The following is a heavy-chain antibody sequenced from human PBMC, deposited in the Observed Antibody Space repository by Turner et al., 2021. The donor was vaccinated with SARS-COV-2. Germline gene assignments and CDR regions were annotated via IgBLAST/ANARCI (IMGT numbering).Heavy chain of an antibody. V-gene: IGHV1-3*01. CDR2: INAGNGNT. CDR3: ARDLGYCSSTSCPYYYYYGMDV. J-gene: IGHJ6*02. CDR1: GYSFTSYA. D-gene: IGHD2-2*01. Sequence: QVQLVQSGAEAKKPGASVKVSCKASGYSFTSYAMHWVRQAPGQRLEWMGWINAGNGNTNYSQKFQGRVTITRDTSASTAYMELSSLRSEDTAVYSCARDLGYCSSTSCPYYYYYGMDVWGQGTTVTVSS.